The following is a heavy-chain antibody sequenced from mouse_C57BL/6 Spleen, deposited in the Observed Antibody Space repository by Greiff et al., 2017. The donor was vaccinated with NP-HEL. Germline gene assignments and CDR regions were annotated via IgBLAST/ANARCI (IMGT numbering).Heavy chain of an antibody. CDR3: ARAEVPYWYFDV. D-gene: IGHD6-1*01. J-gene: IGHJ1*03. Sequence: QVQLKQPGAELVKPGASVKVSCKASGYTFTSYWMHWVKQRPGQGLEWIGRIHPSDSDTNYNQKFKGKATLTVDKSSSTAYMQLSSLTSEDSAVYYCARAEVPYWYFDVWGTGTTVTVSS. CDR2: IHPSDSDT. CDR1: GYTFTSYW. V-gene: IGHV1-74*01.